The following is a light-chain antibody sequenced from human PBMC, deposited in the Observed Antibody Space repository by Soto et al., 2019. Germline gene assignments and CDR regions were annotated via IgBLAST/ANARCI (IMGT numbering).Light chain of an antibody. Sequence: QSALTQPASVSESPGQSITISCTGTSNDIGGYNYVSWYQHHPGKAPKLMIYEVSNRPSGVSYRFSGSKSGNTASLTISGLQGEYEADSYCSAYTVSPPYVFVPVTKVTVL. CDR1: SNDIGGYNY. CDR2: EVS. CDR3: SAYTVSPPYV. V-gene: IGLV2-14*01. J-gene: IGLJ1*01.